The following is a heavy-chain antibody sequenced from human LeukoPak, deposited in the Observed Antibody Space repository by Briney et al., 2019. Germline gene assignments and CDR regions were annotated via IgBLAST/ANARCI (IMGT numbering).Heavy chain of an antibody. J-gene: IGHJ4*02. CDR3: ARYPGASGDSYYFDY. D-gene: IGHD4-17*01. Sequence: SETLSLTFTVSGGSVTTYHLSWIRQPPGKGLEWIGYIYYSGSINYNPSLNSRVTISLDTSKNEFSLKLRSVTAADTAVYYCARYPGASGDSYYFDYWGQGTRVTVSS. CDR2: IYYSGSI. CDR1: GGSVTTYH. V-gene: IGHV4-59*02.